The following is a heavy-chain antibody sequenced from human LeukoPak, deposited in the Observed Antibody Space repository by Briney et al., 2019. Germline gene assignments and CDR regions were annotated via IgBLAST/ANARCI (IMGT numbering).Heavy chain of an antibody. D-gene: IGHD6-6*01. V-gene: IGHV3-53*01. J-gene: IGHJ5*02. CDR3: ARTIGWQYSSSSVWFDP. CDR1: GFTFSSNY. CDR2: IYSGGST. Sequence: GGSLRLSCAASGFTFSSNYMSWVRQAPGKGLEWVSVIYSGGSTYYADSVKGRFTISRDNSKNTLYLQMNSLRAEDTAVYYCARTIGWQYSSSSVWFDPWGQGTLVTVSS.